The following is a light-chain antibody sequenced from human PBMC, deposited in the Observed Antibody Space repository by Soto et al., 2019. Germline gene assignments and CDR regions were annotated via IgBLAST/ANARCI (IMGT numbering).Light chain of an antibody. Sequence: EIVLTQSPGTVSLSPVEIAARCFMATESISSSYLAWYQQKLGQAPRLLIYGASSRATGIPDRFSGSGSGTDFTLTISRLEPEDFAVYYCQQYGSSPPTFGQGTKVDIK. CDR1: ESISSSY. V-gene: IGKV3-20*01. CDR2: GAS. CDR3: QQYGSSPPT. J-gene: IGKJ1*01.